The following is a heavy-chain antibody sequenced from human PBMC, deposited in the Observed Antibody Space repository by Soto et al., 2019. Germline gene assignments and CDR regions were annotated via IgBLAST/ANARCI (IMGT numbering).Heavy chain of an antibody. CDR3: ARADHSGYVPNIAVAGTRYFDY. D-gene: IGHD6-19*01. J-gene: IGHJ4*02. V-gene: IGHV3-48*02. CDR1: GFTFSSYS. Sequence: GGSLRLSCAASGFTFSSYSMNWVRQAPGKGLEWVSYISSSSSTIYYADSVKGRFTISRDNAKNSLYLQMNSLRDEDTAVYYRARADHSGYVPNIAVAGTRYFDYWGQGTLVTVSS. CDR2: ISSSSSTI.